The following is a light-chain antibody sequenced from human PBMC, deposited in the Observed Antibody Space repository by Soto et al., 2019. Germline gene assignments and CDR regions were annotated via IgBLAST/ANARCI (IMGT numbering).Light chain of an antibody. CDR1: NIGSRN. CDR2: RNS. J-gene: IGLJ2*01. V-gene: IGLV3-9*01. CDR3: QVWDISTVI. Sequence: SYELTQPLSVSVALGQTARITCGGNNIGSRNVHWYQQKPGQAPMMVMYRNSNRPSGIPERFSGSNSGNTATLTISRAQAGDEADYYCQVWDISTVIFGGGTKVTVL.